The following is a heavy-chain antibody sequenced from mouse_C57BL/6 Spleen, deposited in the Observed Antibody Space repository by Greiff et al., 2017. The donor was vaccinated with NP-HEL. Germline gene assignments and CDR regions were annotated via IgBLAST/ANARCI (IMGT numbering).Heavy chain of an antibody. D-gene: IGHD2-9*01. J-gene: IGHJ4*01. CDR1: GFSLTSYG. CDR3: AKTPYYGYDGAMDY. CDR2: IWSGGST. Sequence: VQLQQSGPGLVQPSQSLSITCTVSGFSLTSYGVHWVRQPPGKGLEWLGVIWSGGSTDYNAAFISRLSISKDNSKSQVFFKMNSLQADDTAIYYCAKTPYYGYDGAMDYWGQGTSVTVSS. V-gene: IGHV2-4*01.